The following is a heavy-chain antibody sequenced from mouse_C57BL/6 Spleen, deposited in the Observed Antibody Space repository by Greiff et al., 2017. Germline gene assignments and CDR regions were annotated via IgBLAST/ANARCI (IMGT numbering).Heavy chain of an antibody. CDR2: INPNNGGT. D-gene: IGHD1-1*01. CDR3: ARGGGSSLWYFDV. CDR1: GYTFTDYY. J-gene: IGHJ1*03. Sequence: EVQLQQSGPELVKPGASVKISCKASGYTFTDYYMNWVKQSHGKSLEWIGDINPNNGGTSYNQKFKGKATLTVDKSSSTAYMELRSLTSEDSAVYCCARGGGSSLWYFDVWGTGTTVTVSS. V-gene: IGHV1-26*01.